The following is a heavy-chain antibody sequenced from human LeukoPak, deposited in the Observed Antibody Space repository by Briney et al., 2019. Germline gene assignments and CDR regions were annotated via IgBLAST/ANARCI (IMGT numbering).Heavy chain of an antibody. J-gene: IGHJ4*02. CDR1: GFTFSSYE. CDR3: AKGELYINSWALFDC. CDR2: ISSSGHTI. Sequence: PGGSLRLSCAASGFTFSSYEMSWVRQAPGKGLEWVSYISSSGHTIYYADSVKGRFTISRDNAKKSLYLQMNSLRAEDTAIYYCAKGELYINSWALFDCWGQGALVTVSS. V-gene: IGHV3-48*03. D-gene: IGHD4-23*01.